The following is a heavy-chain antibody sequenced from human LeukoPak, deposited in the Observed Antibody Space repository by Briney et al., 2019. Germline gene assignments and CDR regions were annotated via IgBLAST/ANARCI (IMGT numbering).Heavy chain of an antibody. CDR1: GYSFTSYW. V-gene: IGHV5-51*01. J-gene: IGHJ3*02. Sequence: GESLKISCKASGYSFTSYWIGWVRQMSGKGLEWMGIIYPGDSDTRYSPSFQGQVTISADKSISTAYLQWSSLKASDTAMYYCARLTVRGYYDSSGYPSDAFDIWGQGTMVTVSS. D-gene: IGHD3-22*01. CDR2: IYPGDSDT. CDR3: ARLTVRGYYDSSGYPSDAFDI.